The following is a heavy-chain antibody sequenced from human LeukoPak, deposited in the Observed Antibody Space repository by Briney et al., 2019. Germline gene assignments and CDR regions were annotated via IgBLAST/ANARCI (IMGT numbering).Heavy chain of an antibody. D-gene: IGHD2-2*02. CDR2: INPNSGGT. J-gene: IGHJ3*02. Sequence: ASVKVSCKASGYTFTGYYMHWVRQAPGQGLEWMGWINPNSGGTNYAQKFQGWVTMTRDTSISTAYMELSRLRSDDTAVYYCARDERSNCSSTSCYNAFDIWGQGTMVTVSS. V-gene: IGHV1-2*04. CDR1: GYTFTGYY. CDR3: ARDERSNCSSTSCYNAFDI.